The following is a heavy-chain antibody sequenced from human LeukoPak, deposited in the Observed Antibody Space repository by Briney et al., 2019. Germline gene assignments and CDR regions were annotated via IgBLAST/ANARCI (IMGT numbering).Heavy chain of an antibody. Sequence: SETLSLTCTVSGGSISTYYWSWIRQPPGKGLEWIAYVYSSGHTNYNPSLKGRVTISVDTSKNQFSLKLSSVTAADTAVYYCARGGPYDFWSGYHSKYFDYWGQGTLVTVSS. V-gene: IGHV4-4*08. J-gene: IGHJ4*02. CDR1: GGSISTYY. D-gene: IGHD3-3*01. CDR2: VYSSGHT. CDR3: ARGGPYDFWSGYHSKYFDY.